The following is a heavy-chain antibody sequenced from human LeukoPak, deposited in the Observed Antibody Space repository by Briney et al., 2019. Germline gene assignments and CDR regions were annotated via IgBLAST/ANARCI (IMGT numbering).Heavy chain of an antibody. J-gene: IGHJ6*02. CDR2: MNPNSGNT. V-gene: IGHV1-8*01. CDR3: ARGPAFMTMVRPVGYGMDV. Sequence: ASVKVSCKASGYTFTSYDINWVRQATGQGLEWMGWMNPNSGNTGYAQKFQGRVTMTRNTSISTAYMELSSLRSEDTAVYYCARGPAFMTMVRPVGYGMDVWGQGTTVTVSS. D-gene: IGHD3-10*01. CDR1: GYTFTSYD.